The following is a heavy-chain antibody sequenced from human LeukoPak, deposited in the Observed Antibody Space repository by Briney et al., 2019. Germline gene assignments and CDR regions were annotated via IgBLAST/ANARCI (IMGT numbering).Heavy chain of an antibody. J-gene: IGHJ4*02. V-gene: IGHV4-61*02. CDR3: ARDTGSGWFDY. CDR2: ISTSGTT. Sequence: PSQTLSLTCTVSGGSVSGGNYYWSWIRQPAGKGLDWIGRISTSGTTNYNPSLKSRITISIGTSKNQSSLNLSSVTAADTAVYYCARDTGSGWFDYWGQGTLVTVSS. D-gene: IGHD6-19*01. CDR1: GGSVSGGNYY.